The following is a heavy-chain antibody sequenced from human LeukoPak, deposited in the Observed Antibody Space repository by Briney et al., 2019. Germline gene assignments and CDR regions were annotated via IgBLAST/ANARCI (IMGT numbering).Heavy chain of an antibody. CDR3: ASGYDPDKKRYFDN. Sequence: GGSLRLPCAASGFTVSRNYMSWVRQAPGKGLEWVSVIYSGGGTYYADSVKGRFTISRDNSKNTLCLQMNSLRAEDTAVYYCASGYDPDKKRYFDNWGQGTLVTVPS. D-gene: IGHD5-12*01. J-gene: IGHJ4*02. V-gene: IGHV3-53*01. CDR2: IYSGGGT. CDR1: GFTVSRNY.